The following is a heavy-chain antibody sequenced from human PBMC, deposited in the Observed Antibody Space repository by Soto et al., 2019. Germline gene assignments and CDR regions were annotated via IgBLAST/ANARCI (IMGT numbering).Heavy chain of an antibody. J-gene: IGHJ5*02. CDR2: LRRSESSA. V-gene: IGHV3-23*01. CDR1: GLPFRNPA. D-gene: IGHD4-17*01. CDR3: AKDAISGDGIWLMDS. Sequence: VGSLRLSCAAYGLPFRNPAISWALQAPGKGLEWVSSLRRSESSAYYADSVRGRFTISSDTSANTLYLQMDNLRAEDTAIYYCAKDAISGDGIWLMDSWGQGTVVTVVS.